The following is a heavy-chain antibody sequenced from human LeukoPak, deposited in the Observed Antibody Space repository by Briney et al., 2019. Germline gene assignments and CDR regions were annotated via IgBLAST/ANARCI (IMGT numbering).Heavy chain of an antibody. CDR1: GGSISSYY. CDR2: MFYTGNT. CDR3: ARAGDTLGVDY. Sequence: PSETLSLTCTVSGGSISSYYWSWIRQPPGKGLEWIGYMFYTGNTNYNPSLKSRVTISVDTSKNQFSLKLCSVTAADTAVYYCARAGDTLGVDYWGQGTLVTVSS. J-gene: IGHJ4*02. D-gene: IGHD5-18*01. V-gene: IGHV4-59*01.